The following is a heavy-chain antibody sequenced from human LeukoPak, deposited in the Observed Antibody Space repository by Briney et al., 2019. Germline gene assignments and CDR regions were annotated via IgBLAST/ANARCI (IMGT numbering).Heavy chain of an antibody. CDR1: GGSISSSSYY. J-gene: IGHJ3*02. D-gene: IGHD2-15*01. CDR3: APGVVDLEAFDI. CDR2: IYYSGST. V-gene: IGHV4-39*07. Sequence: PSETLSLTCTVSGGSISSSSYYWGWIRQPPGKGLEWIESIYYSGSTYYNPSLKSRVTISVDTSKNQFSLKLSSVTAADTAVYYCAPGVVDLEAFDIWGQGTMVTVSS.